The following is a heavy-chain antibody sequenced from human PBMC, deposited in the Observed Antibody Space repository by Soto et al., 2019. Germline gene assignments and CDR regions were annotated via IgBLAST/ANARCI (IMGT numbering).Heavy chain of an antibody. J-gene: IGHJ4*02. Sequence: QVQLVESGGGVVQPGRSLRLSCAASGFTFSSYGMHWVRQAPGKGLEWVAVISYDGSNKYYADSVKGRFTISRDNSKNTLDMQMNSLRAEDTAVYYCAKGMGPYNYFDYWGQGTLVTVSS. CDR3: AKGMGPYNYFDY. CDR1: GFTFSSYG. CDR2: ISYDGSNK. V-gene: IGHV3-30*18. D-gene: IGHD2-2*02.